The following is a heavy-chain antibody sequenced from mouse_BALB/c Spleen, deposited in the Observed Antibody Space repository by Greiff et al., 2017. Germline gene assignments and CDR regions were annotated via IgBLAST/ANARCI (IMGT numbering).Heavy chain of an antibody. Sequence: EVHLVESGGGLVQPGGSRKLSCAASGFTFSSFGMHWVRQAPAKGLAWVAYISSGSSTIYYADTVKGRFTISRDNPKNTLFLQMTSLRSEDTAMYYCARGNWGLDYWGQGTTLTVSA. V-gene: IGHV5-17*02. CDR1: GFTFSSFG. D-gene: IGHD4-1*01. CDR3: ARGNWGLDY. CDR2: ISSGSSTI. J-gene: IGHJ2*01.